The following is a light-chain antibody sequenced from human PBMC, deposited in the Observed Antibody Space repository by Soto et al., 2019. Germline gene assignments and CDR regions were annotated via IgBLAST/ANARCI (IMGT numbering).Light chain of an antibody. CDR2: GAS. CDR3: QQFGSSPYA. V-gene: IGKV3-20*01. J-gene: IGKJ2*01. Sequence: EVVLTQSPCTLSLSPGERATLSCRASQSVSSNYLAWYQQKPAQAPRLLIYGASSRATAIPDRFSRSGSGTDFTLTVSTLEPEDFATYYCQQFGSSPYAFGQGTKLEIK. CDR1: QSVSSNY.